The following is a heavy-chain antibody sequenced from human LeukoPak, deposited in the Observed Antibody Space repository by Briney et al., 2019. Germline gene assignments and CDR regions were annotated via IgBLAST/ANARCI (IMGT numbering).Heavy chain of an antibody. CDR3: ARVSAIVVVVAAILYFDY. CDR2: INLNSGGT. D-gene: IGHD2-15*01. Sequence: GASVKVSCTASGYTFTGYYMHWVRRAPGQGLEWMGWINLNSGGTNYAQKFQGWVTMTRDTSISTAYMELSRLRSDDTAVYYCARVSAIVVVVAAILYFDYWGQGTLVTVSS. V-gene: IGHV1-2*04. CDR1: GYTFTGYY. J-gene: IGHJ4*02.